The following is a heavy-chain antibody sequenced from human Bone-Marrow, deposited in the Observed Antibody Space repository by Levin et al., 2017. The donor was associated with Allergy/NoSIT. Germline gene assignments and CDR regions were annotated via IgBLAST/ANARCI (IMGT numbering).Heavy chain of an antibody. J-gene: IGHJ4*02. D-gene: IGHD4-17*01. CDR3: TRHADYGDYQVLDY. Sequence: PGGSLRLSCAASGFTFSGSAMHWVRQASGKGLEWVGRIRSRANSYATAYAASVKGRFTISRDDSKNTAYLQMNSLKTEDTAVYYCTRHADYGDYQVLDYWGQGTLVTVSS. CDR2: IRSRANSYAT. CDR1: GFTFSGSA. V-gene: IGHV3-73*01.